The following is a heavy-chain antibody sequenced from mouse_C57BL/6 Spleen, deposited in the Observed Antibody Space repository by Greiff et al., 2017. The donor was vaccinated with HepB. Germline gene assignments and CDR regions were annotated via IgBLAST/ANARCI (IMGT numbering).Heavy chain of an antibody. V-gene: IGHV3-6*01. CDR2: ISYDGSN. Sequence: DVQLQESGPGLVKPSQSLSLTCSVTGYSITSGYYWNWIRQFPGNKLEWMGYISYDGSNNYNPSLKNRISITRDTSKNQFFLKLNSVTTEDTATYYCARDGLLPYFDYWGQGTTLTVSS. D-gene: IGHD2-3*01. CDR3: ARDGLLPYFDY. CDR1: GYSITSGYY. J-gene: IGHJ2*01.